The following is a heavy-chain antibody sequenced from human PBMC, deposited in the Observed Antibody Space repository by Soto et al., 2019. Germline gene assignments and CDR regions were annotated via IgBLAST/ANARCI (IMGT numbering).Heavy chain of an antibody. D-gene: IGHD3-16*02. J-gene: IGHJ4*02. V-gene: IGHV1-24*01. Sequence: QVPLVQSGAEVKKPGASVKVSCKVSGYTLTELSMHWVRQAPGKGLEWMGGFDPEDGETIYAQKFQGRVTMTEDTSTDTAYMELSSLRSEDTAVYYCATSIPPHYDYIWGSYREKNFDYWGQGTLVTVSS. CDR3: ATSIPPHYDYIWGSYREKNFDY. CDR2: FDPEDGET. CDR1: GYTLTELS.